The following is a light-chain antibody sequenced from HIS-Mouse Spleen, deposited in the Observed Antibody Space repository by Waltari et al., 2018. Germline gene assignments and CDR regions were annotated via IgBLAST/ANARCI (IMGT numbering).Light chain of an antibody. CDR1: TIGSKR. J-gene: IGLJ2*01. CDR3: QVWDSSSDHVV. Sequence: SYVLTQPPSVSVAPGKTARITCGGNTIGSKRVHWYQQKPGQAPVLVVYDDSDRHSGIPERFSGSNSGNTATLTISRVEAGDEADYYCQVWDSSSDHVVFGGGTKLTVL. V-gene: IGLV3-21*03. CDR2: DDS.